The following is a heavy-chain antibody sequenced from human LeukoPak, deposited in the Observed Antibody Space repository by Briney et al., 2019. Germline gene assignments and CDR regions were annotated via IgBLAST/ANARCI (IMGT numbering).Heavy chain of an antibody. J-gene: IGHJ4*02. Sequence: PSETLSPTCTVSGASISSYYWSWIRQPPGKGLEWIGYIFYSGSTLYNPSLQSRVTISVDTSKNQFSLKLTSVTAADTAVYYCASGPYPAACTDHQFDYWGQGTLVTVSS. CDR2: IFYSGST. D-gene: IGHD6-25*01. CDR3: ASGPYPAACTDHQFDY. CDR1: GASISSYY. V-gene: IGHV4-59*01.